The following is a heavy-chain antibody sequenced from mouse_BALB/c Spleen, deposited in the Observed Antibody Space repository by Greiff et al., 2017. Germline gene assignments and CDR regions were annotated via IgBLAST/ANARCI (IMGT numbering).Heavy chain of an antibody. CDR1: GYTFTSYV. CDR2: INPYNDGT. CDR3: ARSGYDYDEYFDV. V-gene: IGHV1-14*01. J-gene: IGHJ1*01. Sequence: EVQVVESGPELVKPGASVKMSCKASGYTFTSYVMHWVKQKPGQGLEWIGYINPYNDGTKYNEKFKGKATLTSDKSSSTAYMELSSLTSEDSAVYYCARSGYDYDEYFDVWGAGTTVTVAS. D-gene: IGHD2-4*01.